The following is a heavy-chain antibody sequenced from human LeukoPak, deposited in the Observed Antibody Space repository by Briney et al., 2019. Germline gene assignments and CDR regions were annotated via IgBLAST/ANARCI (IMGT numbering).Heavy chain of an antibody. CDR3: AKDIYGGNSFAWNFDY. CDR2: ISWNSGSI. V-gene: IGHV3-9*03. D-gene: IGHD4-23*01. J-gene: IGHJ4*02. CDR1: GFTFDDYA. Sequence: SGGSLRLSCAASGFTFDDYAMHWVRQAPGKGLEWVSGISWNSGSIMYADSVKGRFTISRDNAKNSLYLQMNSLRAEDMALYYCAKDIYGGNSFAWNFDYWGQGTLVTVSS.